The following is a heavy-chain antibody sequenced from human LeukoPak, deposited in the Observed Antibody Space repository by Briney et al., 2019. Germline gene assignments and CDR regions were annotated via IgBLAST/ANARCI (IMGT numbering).Heavy chain of an antibody. D-gene: IGHD7-27*01. CDR1: GGTFSSYT. CDR2: IIPIFGAA. Sequence: ASVKVSCKASGGTFSSYTISWVRQAPGQGLEWMGRIIPIFGAANYAQKFQGRVTITADKSTSTAYMELSSLRSEDTAVYYCASSSSGTGDAFDFWGQGTMVTVSS. CDR3: ASSSSGTGDAFDF. V-gene: IGHV1-69*08. J-gene: IGHJ3*01.